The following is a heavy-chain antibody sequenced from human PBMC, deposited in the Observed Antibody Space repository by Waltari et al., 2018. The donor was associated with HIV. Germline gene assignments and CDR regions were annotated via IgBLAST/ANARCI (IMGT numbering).Heavy chain of an antibody. D-gene: IGHD5-12*01. J-gene: IGHJ2*01. CDR1: GTSFNIYY. V-gene: IGHV4-34*02. CDR2: INQGGST. CDR3: ARGPLGWGRGYGVAWFFDV. Sequence: QVQLQKWGAGLLKPSETLSRTCAVYGTSFNIYYWNWIRQPPGKGLKWSGYINQGGSTNFNPSLKSRVTISVDTSKNQFSLKMTSVTAADTAFYYCARGPLGWGRGYGVAWFFDVWGRGTLVTVSS.